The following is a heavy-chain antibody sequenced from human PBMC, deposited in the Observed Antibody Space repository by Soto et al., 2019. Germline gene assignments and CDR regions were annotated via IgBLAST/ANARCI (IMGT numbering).Heavy chain of an antibody. D-gene: IGHD1-26*01. Sequence: SQTLSLTCDISGDSVSSNSAAWSWIRQSPSRGLEWLGRTYYRSKWYTDYAVSVKSRITINPDTSKNQFSLQLNSVTPEDTAVYYCVRFGDGSYFAHWGQGTLVPVSS. CDR2: TYYRSKWYT. CDR3: VRFGDGSYFAH. V-gene: IGHV6-1*01. J-gene: IGHJ4*02. CDR1: GDSVSSNSAA.